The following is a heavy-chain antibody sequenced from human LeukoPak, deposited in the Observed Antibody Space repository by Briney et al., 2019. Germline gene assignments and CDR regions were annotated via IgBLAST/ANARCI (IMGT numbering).Heavy chain of an antibody. CDR1: GGSISSYY. V-gene: IGHV4-59*01. CDR3: ASTLLWFGESHFNWFDP. Sequence: PSETLSLTCTVPGGSISSYYWSWIRQPPGKGLEWIGYIYYSGSTNYNPSLKSRVTISVDTSKNQFSLKLSSVTAADTAVYYCASTLLWFGESHFNWFDPWGQGTLVTVSS. D-gene: IGHD3-10*01. J-gene: IGHJ5*02. CDR2: IYYSGST.